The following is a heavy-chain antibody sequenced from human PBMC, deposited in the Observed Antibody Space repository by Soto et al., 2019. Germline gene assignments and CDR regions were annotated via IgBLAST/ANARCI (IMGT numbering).Heavy chain of an antibody. CDR3: ERAFGWSPGYYFDY. CDR1: GFTFSSYA. J-gene: IGHJ4*02. Sequence: GGSLRLSCAASGFTFSSYAMHWVRQGPGKGLEWVAVISYDGSNKYYADSVKGRFTISRDNYKNTLYLQMNSLRAEDTAVYYCERAFGWSPGYYFDYRGKGTLATV. CDR2: ISYDGSNK. D-gene: IGHD6-19*01. V-gene: IGHV3-30-3*01.